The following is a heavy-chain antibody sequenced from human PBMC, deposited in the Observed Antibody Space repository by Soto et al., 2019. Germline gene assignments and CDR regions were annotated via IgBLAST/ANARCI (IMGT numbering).Heavy chain of an antibody. CDR2: LSYDGSNK. V-gene: IGHV3-30*18. Sequence: QVQLVESGGGVVQPGRSLRLSCTASGFTFNSHGMHWVRQAPGKGLEWVAGLSYDGSNKFYLDSVKGRFTISRDNAKNTVYLQMNSLRAADTSLYFCVKPIWGGTVTSDFQHWGQGTLVSVSS. J-gene: IGHJ1*01. CDR3: VKPIWGGTVTSDFQH. CDR1: GFTFNSHG. D-gene: IGHD4-17*01.